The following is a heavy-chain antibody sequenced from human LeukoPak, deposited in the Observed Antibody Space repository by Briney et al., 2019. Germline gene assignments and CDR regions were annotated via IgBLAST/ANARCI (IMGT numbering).Heavy chain of an antibody. V-gene: IGHV3-23*01. J-gene: IGHJ4*02. CDR2: ISVSGTST. CDR1: GFTFSSYA. D-gene: IGHD3-3*01. CDR3: AKRHYDFWSGYQNQMYYFDY. Sequence: GGSLRLSCAASGFTFSSYAMSWVRQAPGKGLEWVSSISVSGTSTYYADSVKGRFTISRDNSKNTLYLQMNSLRAEDTAVYYCAKRHYDFWSGYQNQMYYFDYWGQGALVTVSS.